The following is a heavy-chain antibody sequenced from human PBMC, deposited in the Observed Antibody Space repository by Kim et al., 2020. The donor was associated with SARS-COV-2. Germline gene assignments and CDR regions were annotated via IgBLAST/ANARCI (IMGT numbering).Heavy chain of an antibody. CDR1: GGSISSYY. V-gene: IGHV4-59*08. J-gene: IGHJ6*02. CDR2: IYYSGST. D-gene: IGHD5-18*01. CDR3: AGTAMPNGLYYYYGMDV. Sequence: SETLSLTCTVSGGSISSYYWSWIRQPPGKGLEWIGYIYYSGSTNYNPSLKSRVTISVDTSKNQFSLKLSSVTAADTAVYYCAGTAMPNGLYYYYGMDVWGQGTTVTVSS.